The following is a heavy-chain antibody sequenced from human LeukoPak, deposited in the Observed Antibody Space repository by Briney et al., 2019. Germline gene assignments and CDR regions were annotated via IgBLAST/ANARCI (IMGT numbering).Heavy chain of an antibody. Sequence: ASVKVSCKASGYTFTGYYMHWVRQAPGQGLEWMGWINPNSGGTNYAQKFQGRVTMTRDTSISTAYMELSRLRSDDTAVHYCARVQTRIAAAGRAEYFQHWGQGTLVTVSS. CDR1: GYTFTGYY. CDR3: ARVQTRIAAAGRAEYFQH. V-gene: IGHV1-2*02. CDR2: INPNSGGT. D-gene: IGHD6-13*01. J-gene: IGHJ1*01.